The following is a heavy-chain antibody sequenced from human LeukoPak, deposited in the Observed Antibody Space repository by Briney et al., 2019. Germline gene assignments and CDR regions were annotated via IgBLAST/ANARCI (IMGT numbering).Heavy chain of an antibody. V-gene: IGHV4-61*02. CDR2: ICTSGST. CDR3: ARDSSSPRVKYFQH. J-gene: IGHJ1*01. D-gene: IGHD6-6*01. Sequence: PSQTLSLTCTVSGGSISSGSYYWRWIRQPAGTGLEWIGRICTSGSTNYNPSLKSRVTISVDTSKNQFSLKLSSVTAADTAVYYCARDSSSPRVKYFQHWGQGTLVTVSS. CDR1: GGSISSGSYY.